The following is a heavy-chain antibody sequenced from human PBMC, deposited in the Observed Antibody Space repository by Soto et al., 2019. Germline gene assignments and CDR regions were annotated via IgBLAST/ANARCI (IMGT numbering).Heavy chain of an antibody. J-gene: IGHJ5*02. CDR1: ADSISSSNW. D-gene: IGHD6-19*01. V-gene: IGHV4-4*02. Sequence: TSETLSLTCALSADSISSSNWWRPLRQAPGRGLEWIGEIYHSGSTNYNPSLKSRVTISVDKSKNQFSLNLSSVTAADTAVYYCARGRYSSGWYGEWFDPWGQGTLVT. CDR2: IYHSGST. CDR3: ARGRYSSGWYGEWFDP.